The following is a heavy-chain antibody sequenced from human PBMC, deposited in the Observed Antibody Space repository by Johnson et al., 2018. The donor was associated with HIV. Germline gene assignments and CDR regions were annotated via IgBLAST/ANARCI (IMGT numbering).Heavy chain of an antibody. CDR2: ISYDGSNK. J-gene: IGHJ3*02. Sequence: QVQLVESGGSVVRPGRSLRLSCAASGFTFSSYAMHWVRQAPGKGLEWVAVISYDGSNKYYADSVKGRFTISRDNSKNTLYLQMNSLRAEDTAVYYCASSVPGMWYSSSAFDIWGQGTMVTVSS. CDR1: GFTFSSYA. CDR3: ASSVPGMWYSSSAFDI. D-gene: IGHD6-19*01. V-gene: IGHV3-30-3*01.